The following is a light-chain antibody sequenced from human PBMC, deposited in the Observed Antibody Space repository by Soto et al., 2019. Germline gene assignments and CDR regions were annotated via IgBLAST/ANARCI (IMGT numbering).Light chain of an antibody. CDR3: AAWDDSLSGYV. CDR1: SSDVGAFNY. CDR2: DVS. Sequence: QSALTQPASVSGSPGQAITISCSGTSSDVGAFNYVSWYQQHPGKAPKLMIYDVSNRPSGVSNRFSGSKSGNTASLTISGLRAEDEADYYCAAWDDSLSGYVSGTGTKVTV. V-gene: IGLV2-14*03. J-gene: IGLJ1*01.